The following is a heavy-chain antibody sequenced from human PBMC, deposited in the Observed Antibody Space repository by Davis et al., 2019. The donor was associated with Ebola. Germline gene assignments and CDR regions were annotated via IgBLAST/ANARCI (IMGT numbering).Heavy chain of an antibody. Sequence: PGGSLRLSCAASGFTFSSYSMNWVRQAPGKGLEWVSSISSSSSYIYYADSVKGRFTISRDNAKNSLYLQMNSLRAEDTAVYYCARVGKDFWSGYYYYYYYMDVWGKGTTVTVSS. D-gene: IGHD3-3*01. J-gene: IGHJ6*03. CDR2: ISSSSSYI. V-gene: IGHV3-21*01. CDR1: GFTFSSYS. CDR3: ARVGKDFWSGYYYYYYYMDV.